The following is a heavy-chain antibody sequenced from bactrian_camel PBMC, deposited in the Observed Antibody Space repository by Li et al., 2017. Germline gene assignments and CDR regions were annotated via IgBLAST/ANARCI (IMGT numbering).Heavy chain of an antibody. Sequence: HVQLVESGGGSVQAGGSLRLSCTTSTATANIASMGWFRQAPGKEREAVASMYTGRTGQGRAYYTDSVKGRFTISSDNDGKSLYLQMDLLEPEDTAMYYCAVKKWSCPVTDNDYNYYGQGTQVTVS. CDR1: TATANIAS. D-gene: IGHD2*01. CDR2: MYTGRTGQGRA. CDR3: AVKKWSCPVTDNDYNY. J-gene: IGHJ4*01. V-gene: IGHV3S54*01.